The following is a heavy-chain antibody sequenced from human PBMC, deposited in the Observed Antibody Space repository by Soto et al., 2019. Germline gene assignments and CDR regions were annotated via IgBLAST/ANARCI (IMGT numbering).Heavy chain of an antibody. Sequence: GGSLRLSCAASGFTFSSYAMSWVRQAPGKGLEWVSAISGSGGSTYYADSVKGRFTISRDNSKNTLYLQMNSLRAEDKAVYYCAKDQANYASGPNAFDIWGQGTMVTVSS. V-gene: IGHV3-23*01. J-gene: IGHJ3*02. CDR2: ISGSGGST. CDR3: AKDQANYASGPNAFDI. CDR1: GFTFSSYA. D-gene: IGHD3-10*01.